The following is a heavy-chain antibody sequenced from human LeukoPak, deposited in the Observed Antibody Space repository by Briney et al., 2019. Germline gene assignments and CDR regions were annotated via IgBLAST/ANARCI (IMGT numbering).Heavy chain of an antibody. Sequence: SETLSLTCAVSGYSISSGHYWGWIRPPPGKGLEWIGSIYYSGSTYYNPSLKSRVTLSVDTSKNQFSLKLSSMTAADTAVYYCARSPDTAMIDYWGQGTLVTVSS. CDR3: ARSPDTAMIDY. CDR2: IYYSGST. V-gene: IGHV4-38-2*01. D-gene: IGHD5-18*01. J-gene: IGHJ4*02. CDR1: GYSISSGHY.